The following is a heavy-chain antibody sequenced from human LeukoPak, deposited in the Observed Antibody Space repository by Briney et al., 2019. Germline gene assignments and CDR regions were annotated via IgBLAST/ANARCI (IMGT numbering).Heavy chain of an antibody. V-gene: IGHV3-7*01. CDR2: IKQDGSEE. J-gene: IGHJ1*01. Sequence: EGSLRLSCVASEFSFGRDWISWVRQAPGKGLEWVACIKQDGSEEYYVGSVRGRFTVSVDNGKNSLYLQMNSLRAEDTARYYCATLDSTKSVFWGRGTAVTVSS. CDR1: EFSFGRDW. CDR3: ATLDSTKSVF. D-gene: IGHD2-2*01.